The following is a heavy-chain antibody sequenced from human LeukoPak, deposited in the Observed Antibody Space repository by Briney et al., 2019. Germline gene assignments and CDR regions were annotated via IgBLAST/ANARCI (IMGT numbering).Heavy chain of an antibody. J-gene: IGHJ1*01. V-gene: IGHV4-4*07. Sequence: SETLSLTCTVSGGSISSYYWSWIRQPAGKGLEWVGRIYTSGSTNYNPSLKSRVTMSVDTSKNQLSLKLSSVTAADTAVYYCAGGQWLANFQHWGQGTLVTVSS. CDR3: AGGQWLANFQH. CDR1: GGSISSYY. CDR2: IYTSGST. D-gene: IGHD6-19*01.